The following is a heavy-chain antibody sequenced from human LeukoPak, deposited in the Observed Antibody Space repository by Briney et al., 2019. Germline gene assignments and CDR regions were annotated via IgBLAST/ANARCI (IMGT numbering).Heavy chain of an antibody. CDR2: ISAYNGNT. CDR1: GYTFTSYG. Sequence: ASVKVSCKASGYTFTSYGISWVRQAPGQGLEWMGWISAYNGNTNYAQKLQGRVTMTTDTSTSTAYMELRSLRSDDTAVYYCAKGRFPYCTNGVCYRGDFYYWGQGTLGTVSS. V-gene: IGHV1-18*01. CDR3: AKGRFPYCTNGVCYRGDFYY. D-gene: IGHD2-8*01. J-gene: IGHJ4*02.